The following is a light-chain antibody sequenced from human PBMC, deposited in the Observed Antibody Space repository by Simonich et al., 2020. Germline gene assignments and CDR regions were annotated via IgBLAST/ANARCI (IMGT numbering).Light chain of an antibody. Sequence: QSALTQPASVSGSPGQSITISCTGTSSDVGGYNYVSWYQQHPGKAPKLMLYDVSKRPSGVSNRFAGSKSGNTASLTISGLQAEDEADYYCSSYTSSSTWVFDGGTKLTVL. CDR1: SSDVGGYNY. V-gene: IGLV2-14*01. J-gene: IGLJ3*02. CDR3: SSYTSSSTWV. CDR2: DVS.